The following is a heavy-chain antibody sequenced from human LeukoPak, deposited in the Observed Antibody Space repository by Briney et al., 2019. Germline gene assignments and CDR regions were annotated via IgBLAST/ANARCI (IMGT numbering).Heavy chain of an antibody. J-gene: IGHJ6*02. D-gene: IGHD4-17*01. V-gene: IGHV4-59*01. CDR2: IYYSGST. CDR1: GGSISSYY. CDR3: ARAPSNTVTGYYYYGMDV. Sequence: PSETLSLTCTVSGGSISSYYWSWIRQPPGKGLEWIAYIYYSGSTNYNPSLKSRVTISVDTSKNQFSLKLSSVTAADTAVYYCARAPSNTVTGYYYYGMDVWGQGTTVTVSS.